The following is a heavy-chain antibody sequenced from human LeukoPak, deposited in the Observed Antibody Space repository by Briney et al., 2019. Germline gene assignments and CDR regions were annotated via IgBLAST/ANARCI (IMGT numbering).Heavy chain of an antibody. J-gene: IGHJ6*02. Sequence: GGSLRLSCAASGFTFSSYAMSWVRQAPGKGLEWVSAISGSGGSTYYADSVKGRFTISRDNSKNTLYLQMNSLRAEDTAVYYCAKGSRAGYCSGGSCYPYGMDVWGQRTTVTISS. CDR1: GFTFSSYA. V-gene: IGHV3-23*01. D-gene: IGHD2-15*01. CDR3: AKGSRAGYCSGGSCYPYGMDV. CDR2: ISGSGGST.